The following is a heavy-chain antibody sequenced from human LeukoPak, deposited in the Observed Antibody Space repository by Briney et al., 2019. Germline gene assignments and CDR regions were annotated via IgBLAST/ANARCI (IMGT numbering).Heavy chain of an antibody. CDR2: INPNSGGT. CDR1: GYTFTGYY. Sequence: VASVKVSCKASGYTFTGYYIHWVRQAPGHGLEWMGWINPNSGGTNYAQKFQGRVTMTRDTSISTAYMELSRLRSDDTAVYYCARDQGTASVRVYYYDSSGYPLGYWGQGTLVTVSS. CDR3: ARDQGTASVRVYYYDSSGYPLGY. J-gene: IGHJ4*02. D-gene: IGHD3-22*01. V-gene: IGHV1-2*02.